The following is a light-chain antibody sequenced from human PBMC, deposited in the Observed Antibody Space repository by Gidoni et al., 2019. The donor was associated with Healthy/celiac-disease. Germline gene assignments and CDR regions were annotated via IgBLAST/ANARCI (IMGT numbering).Light chain of an antibody. CDR2: RDN. J-gene: IGLJ3*02. Sequence: SYELTQPLSVSLAPGPTARITCGGNNIGSRNVHWYQQKPGQAPVLVIYRDNNRPSGIPERFSGANSGDTATLTISRAQTGDEADYFCQVWDSSSWVFGGGTKLTVL. V-gene: IGLV3-9*01. CDR1: NIGSRN. CDR3: QVWDSSSWV.